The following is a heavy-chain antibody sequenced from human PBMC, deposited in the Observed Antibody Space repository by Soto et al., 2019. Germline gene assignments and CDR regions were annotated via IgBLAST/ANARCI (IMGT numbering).Heavy chain of an antibody. CDR3: ARQGTKYSSGWYGY. V-gene: IGHV1-2*02. CDR1: GYTFTGYY. J-gene: IGHJ4*02. CDR2: INPNSGGT. D-gene: IGHD6-19*01. Sequence: ASVKVSCKASGYTFTGYYMHWVRQAPGQGLEWMGWINPNSGGTNYAQKFQGRATMTRDTSISTAYMELSRLRSDDTAVYYCARQGTKYSSGWYGYWGQGTLVTVSS.